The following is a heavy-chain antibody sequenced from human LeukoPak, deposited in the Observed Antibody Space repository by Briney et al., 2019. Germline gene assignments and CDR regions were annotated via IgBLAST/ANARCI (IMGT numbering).Heavy chain of an antibody. J-gene: IGHJ4*02. V-gene: IGHV1-18*01. CDR1: GYTFTSYG. D-gene: IGHD5-18*01. CDR2: ISAYNGNT. Sequence: ASVEVSCKASGYTFTSYGISWVRQAPGQGLEWMGWISAYNGNTNYAQKLQGRVTMTTDTSTSTAYMELRSLRSDDTAVYYCARAGRGYSYGYSDYWGQGTLVTVSS. CDR3: ARAGRGYSYGYSDY.